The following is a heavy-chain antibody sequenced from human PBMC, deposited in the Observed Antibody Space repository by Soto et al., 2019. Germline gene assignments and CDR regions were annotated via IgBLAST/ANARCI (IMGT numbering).Heavy chain of an antibody. CDR1: GFTFSDYY. J-gene: IGHJ3*02. V-gene: IGHV3-11*01. Sequence: GGSLRLSCAASGFTFSDYYMSWIRQAPGKGLEWVSYISSSGSAIYYADSVKGRFTISRDNAKNSLYLQMNSLRAEDTAVYYCARGQVVPAAKLAFDIWGQGTMVTVSS. CDR3: ARGQVVPAAKLAFDI. CDR2: ISSSGSAI. D-gene: IGHD2-2*01.